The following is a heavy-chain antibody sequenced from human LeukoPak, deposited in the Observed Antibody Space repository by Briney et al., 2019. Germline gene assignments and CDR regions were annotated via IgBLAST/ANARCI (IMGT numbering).Heavy chain of an antibody. CDR2: IYYSGST. D-gene: IGHD3-22*01. CDR1: GGSISSYY. Sequence: SETLSLTCTVSGGSISSYYWSWIRQPPGKGLEWIGYIYYSGSTNYNPSLKSRVTISVDTSKNQFSLKLSSVTAADTAVYYCARDQVSYYDSSGYYYEYYAFDIWGQGTMVTVSS. CDR3: ARDQVSYYDSSGYYYEYYAFDI. J-gene: IGHJ3*02. V-gene: IGHV4-59*01.